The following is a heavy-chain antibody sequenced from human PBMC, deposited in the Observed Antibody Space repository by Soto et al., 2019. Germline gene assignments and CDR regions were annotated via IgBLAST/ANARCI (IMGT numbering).Heavy chain of an antibody. D-gene: IGHD1-1*01. CDR2: ISYDGSNK. J-gene: IGHJ3*02. V-gene: IGHV3-30*04. CDR1: GFTFSSYA. CDR3: ARSTERYDAFDI. Sequence: GGSLSLSCAASGFTFSSYARHWVRQAPGKGLEWVAVISYDGSNKYYADSVKGRFTISRDNSKNTLYLQMNSLRAEDTAVYYCARSTERYDAFDIWGQGTMVTVSS.